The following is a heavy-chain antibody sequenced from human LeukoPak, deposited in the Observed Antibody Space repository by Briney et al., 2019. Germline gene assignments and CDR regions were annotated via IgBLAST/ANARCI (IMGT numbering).Heavy chain of an antibody. CDR1: GYTFSSCA. Sequence: ASVTVSCTASGYTFSSCAINWVRQAPGQGLEWMGWINTNTGNPTYAQGFIGRFVFSLDTSVSTAYLQISSLKAEDTAVYYCARDVGYCGGNRCYSSRIDPWAQGTLVTVSS. V-gene: IGHV7-4-1*02. J-gene: IGHJ5*02. CDR3: ARDVGYCGGNRCYSSRIDP. CDR2: INTNTGNP. D-gene: IGHD2-15*01.